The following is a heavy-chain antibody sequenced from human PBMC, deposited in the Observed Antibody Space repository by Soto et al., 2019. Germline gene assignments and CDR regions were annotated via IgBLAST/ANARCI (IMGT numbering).Heavy chain of an antibody. J-gene: IGHJ6*03. CDR2: INHSGST. CDR1: GGSFSGYY. V-gene: IGHV4-34*01. CDR3: ARAGIVVVPAAMRGYYYYMDV. D-gene: IGHD2-2*01. Sequence: PSETLSLTCAVYGGSFSGYYWSWIRQPPGKGLEWIGEINHSGSTNYNPSLKSRVTISVDTSKNQFSLKLSSVTAADTAVYYCARAGIVVVPAAMRGYYYYMDVWGKGTKVTVSS.